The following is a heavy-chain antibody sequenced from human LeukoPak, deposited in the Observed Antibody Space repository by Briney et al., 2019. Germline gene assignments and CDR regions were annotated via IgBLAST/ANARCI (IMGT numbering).Heavy chain of an antibody. CDR1: GFTFSGSA. Sequence: GGSLRLSCAASGFTFSGSAMDWVRQASGKGLEWVGRIRSKANSYATAYAASVKGRFTISRDDSRNTAYLQMNSLKTEDTAVYYCTVAPDSSGYLNDYWGQGTLVTVSS. V-gene: IGHV3-73*01. CDR2: IRSKANSYAT. D-gene: IGHD3-22*01. J-gene: IGHJ4*02. CDR3: TVAPDSSGYLNDY.